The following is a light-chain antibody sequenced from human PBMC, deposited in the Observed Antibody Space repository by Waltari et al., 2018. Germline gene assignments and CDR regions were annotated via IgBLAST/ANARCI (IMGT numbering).Light chain of an antibody. CDR3: QQYYSSPAT. V-gene: IGKV3-15*01. CDR2: GAS. J-gene: IGKJ1*01. Sequence: ETVMTQSPASLSVSPGERATLSCRASQTIRTNLAWSQHKPGQAPRLLIHGASTRAPGIPARFSGSGSGTEFTLTISSLQSEDSAVYYCQQYYSSPATFGQGTKVEIK. CDR1: QTIRTN.